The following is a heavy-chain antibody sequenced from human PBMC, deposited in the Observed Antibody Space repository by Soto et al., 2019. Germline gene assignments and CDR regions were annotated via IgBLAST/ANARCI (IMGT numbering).Heavy chain of an antibody. CDR1: GFTFSTYS. Sequence: EVQLVESGGGLVQPGGSLRLSCAASGFTFSTYSMNWVRQAPGKGLEWLSYISSSSNIIHYADSVRGRFTISRDNAENSLYLQMNSLRDEDTAVYSCARLYSTSSVERWFDPWGQGTLVTASS. J-gene: IGHJ5*02. CDR3: ARLYSTSSVERWFDP. CDR2: ISSSSNII. V-gene: IGHV3-48*02. D-gene: IGHD2-2*01.